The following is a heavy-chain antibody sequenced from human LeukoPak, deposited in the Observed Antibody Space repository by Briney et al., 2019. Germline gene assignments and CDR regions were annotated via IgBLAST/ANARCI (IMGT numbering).Heavy chain of an antibody. J-gene: IGHJ4*02. CDR1: GFTFSSYA. V-gene: IGHV3-30*04. Sequence: PGGSLRLSCAASGFTFSSYAMHWVRQAPGKGLEWVAVISYDGSNKNYADSVKGRFTISRDNSKNTLYLQMNSLRAEDTAVYYCAKESYDSSGLIDYWGQGTLVTVSS. CDR3: AKESYDSSGLIDY. CDR2: ISYDGSNK. D-gene: IGHD3-22*01.